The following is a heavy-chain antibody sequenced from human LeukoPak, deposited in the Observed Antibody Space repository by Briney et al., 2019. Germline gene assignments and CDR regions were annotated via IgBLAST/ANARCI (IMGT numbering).Heavy chain of an antibody. CDR1: GGSISSYY. J-gene: IGHJ4*02. V-gene: IGHV4-59*01. D-gene: IGHD6-6*01. CDR2: IYYSGST. Sequence: SETLSLTCTVSGGSISSYYWSWIRQPPGKGLEWIGYIYYSGSTNYNPSLKSRVTISVDTSKNQFSLKLSSVTAADTAVYYCAREKYSSSSFFDYWGQGTLVTVSS. CDR3: AREKYSSSSFFDY.